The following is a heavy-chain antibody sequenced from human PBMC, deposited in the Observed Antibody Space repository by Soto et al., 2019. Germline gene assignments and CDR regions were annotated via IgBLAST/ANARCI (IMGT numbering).Heavy chain of an antibody. CDR1: GGSISSGCYS. V-gene: IGHV4-30-2*01. CDR2: IYHSGST. D-gene: IGHD6-19*01. J-gene: IGHJ4*02. Sequence: SETLSLTGAVSGGSISSGCYSWSWIRQPPGKGLEWIGYIYHSGSTYYNPSLKSRVTISVDRSKNQFSLKLSSVTAADTAVYYCARGRGYTSSRWYIYFDYWGQGTLVTFSS. CDR3: ARGRGYTSSRWYIYFDY.